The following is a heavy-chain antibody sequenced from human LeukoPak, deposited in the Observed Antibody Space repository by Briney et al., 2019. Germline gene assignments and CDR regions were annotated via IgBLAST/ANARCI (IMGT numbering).Heavy chain of an antibody. D-gene: IGHD3-10*01. CDR3: ARDPPTSYYGSGRGAFDI. Sequence: GGSLRLSCSASGFTFSSYSMNWVRQAPGKGLEWVSSISSSSSYIYYADSVKGRFTISRDNAKNSLYLQMNSLRAEDTAVYYCARDPPTSYYGSGRGAFDIWGQGTMVTVSS. CDR1: GFTFSSYS. V-gene: IGHV3-21*01. J-gene: IGHJ3*02. CDR2: ISSSSSYI.